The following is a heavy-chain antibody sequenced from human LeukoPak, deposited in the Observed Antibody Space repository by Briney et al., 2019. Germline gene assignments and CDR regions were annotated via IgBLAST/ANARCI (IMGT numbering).Heavy chain of an antibody. Sequence: EGSLRLSCAASGFTFSSYSMNWVRQAPGKGLEWVSSISSSSNYIYYADSVKGRFTISRDNAKNSLYLQMNSLRAEDTAVYYCAKVTRNNWFDPWGQGTLVTVSS. CDR1: GFTFSSYS. V-gene: IGHV3-21*04. CDR3: AKVTRNNWFDP. CDR2: ISSSSNYI. J-gene: IGHJ5*02.